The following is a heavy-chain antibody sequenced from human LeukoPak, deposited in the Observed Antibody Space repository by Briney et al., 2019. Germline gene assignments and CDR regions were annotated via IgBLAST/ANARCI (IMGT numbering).Heavy chain of an antibody. Sequence: SETLSLTCAVYGGSFSGYYWSWIRQPPGKGLEWIGEINHSGSTNYNPSLKSRVTISVDTSRNQFSLKLSSVTAADTAVYYCARAIEVGAMTPFDYWGQGTLVTVSS. CDR3: ARAIEVGAMTPFDY. CDR1: GGSFSGYY. J-gene: IGHJ4*02. D-gene: IGHD1-26*01. CDR2: INHSGST. V-gene: IGHV4-34*01.